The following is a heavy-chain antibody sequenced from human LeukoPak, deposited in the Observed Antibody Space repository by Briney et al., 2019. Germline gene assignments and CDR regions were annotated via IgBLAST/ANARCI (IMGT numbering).Heavy chain of an antibody. V-gene: IGHV4-59*12. CDR3: ARGVYSSSWYNWFDP. D-gene: IGHD6-13*01. CDR2: IYHSGST. CDR1: GGSISSYY. Sequence: SETLSLTCTVSGGSISSYYWSWIRQPPGKGLEWIGSIYHSGSTYYNPSLKSRVTISVDTSKNQFSLKLSSVTAADTAVYYCARGVYSSSWYNWFDPWGQGTLVTVSS. J-gene: IGHJ5*02.